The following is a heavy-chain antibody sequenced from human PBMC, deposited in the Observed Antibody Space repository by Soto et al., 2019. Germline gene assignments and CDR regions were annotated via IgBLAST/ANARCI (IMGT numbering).Heavy chain of an antibody. CDR3: ARGEAIEEAGPLYNWFDP. J-gene: IGHJ5*02. D-gene: IGHD6-13*01. V-gene: IGHV1-69*01. CDR1: GGTFSSYA. CDR2: IIPIFGTT. Sequence: QVQLVQSGAEVKKPGSSVRVSCKASGGTFSSYAISWVRQAPGQGLEWMGGIIPIFGTTNYAQKFQGRFTITADDSTSTAYMELSSLRSDDTAVYYCARGEAIEEAGPLYNWFDPWGQGTLVTVSS.